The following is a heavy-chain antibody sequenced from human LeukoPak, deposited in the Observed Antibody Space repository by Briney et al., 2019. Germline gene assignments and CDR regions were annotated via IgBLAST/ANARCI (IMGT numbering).Heavy chain of an antibody. Sequence: ASVKVSCKASGYTFNDYYMHWVRQAPGQGLEWMGWINPHSGATNYAQNFQGRVTMTRDTSIRAAYMELSRLRSDDTAFYYCARDDCSDGSCPLFQHWGQGTLVTVSS. D-gene: IGHD2-15*01. CDR3: ARDDCSDGSCPLFQH. CDR2: INPHSGAT. CDR1: GYTFNDYY. V-gene: IGHV1-2*02. J-gene: IGHJ1*01.